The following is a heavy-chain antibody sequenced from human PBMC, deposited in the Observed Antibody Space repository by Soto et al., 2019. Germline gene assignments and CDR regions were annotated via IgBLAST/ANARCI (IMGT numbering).Heavy chain of an antibody. Sequence: GESLKISCKGSGYSFTSYWSGWVRQMPGKGLEWTGIIYPGDSDTRYSPSFQGQVTISADKAISTAYLQWSSLKASDTAMYYCARHVITVASAFDIWGQGTMVTVSS. CDR2: IYPGDSDT. J-gene: IGHJ3*02. V-gene: IGHV5-51*01. D-gene: IGHD4-17*01. CDR3: ARHVITVASAFDI. CDR1: GYSFTSYW.